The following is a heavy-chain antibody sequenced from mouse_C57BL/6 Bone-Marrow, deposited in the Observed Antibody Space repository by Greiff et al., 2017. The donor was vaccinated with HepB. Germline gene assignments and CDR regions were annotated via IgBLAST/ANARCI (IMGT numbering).Heavy chain of an antibody. J-gene: IGHJ4*01. CDR3: ARCPLYYGSAMDY. V-gene: IGHV3-8*01. D-gene: IGHD1-1*01. Sequence: EVHLVESGPGLAKPSQTLSLTCSVTGYSITSDYWNWIRKFPGNKLEYMGYISYSGSTYYNPSLKSRISITRDTSKNQYYLQLNSVTTEDTATYYCARCPLYYGSAMDYWGQGTSVTVSS. CDR2: ISYSGST. CDR1: GYSITSDY.